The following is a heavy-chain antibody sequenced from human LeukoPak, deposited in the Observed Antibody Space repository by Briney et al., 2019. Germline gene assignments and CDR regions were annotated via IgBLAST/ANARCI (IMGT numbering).Heavy chain of an antibody. Sequence: IPGGSLRLSCAASGFPFDIYNMNWVRQAPGKGLEWVSSIGGSGSHIYYADSMKGRFTISRDNAKNSLYLQMNSLRAEDTAVYYCARGGRSVVPAAPVWFDPWGQGTLVTVSS. J-gene: IGHJ5*02. CDR1: GFPFDIYN. CDR3: ARGGRSVVPAAPVWFDP. D-gene: IGHD2-2*01. V-gene: IGHV3-21*01. CDR2: IGGSGSHI.